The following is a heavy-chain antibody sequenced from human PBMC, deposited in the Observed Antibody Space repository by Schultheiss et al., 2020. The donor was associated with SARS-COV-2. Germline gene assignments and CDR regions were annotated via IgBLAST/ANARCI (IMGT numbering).Heavy chain of an antibody. V-gene: IGHV3-11*04. D-gene: IGHD3-3*01. Sequence: GGSLRLSCAASGFAFRDYQMSWIRQAPGKGLEWVSYISSRGSTIYYADSVKGRFTISRDNSKNTLYLQMNSLRAEDTAVYYCAREGDWSGYYPGWFDPWGQGTLVTVSS. CDR1: GFAFRDYQ. CDR2: ISSRGSTI. CDR3: AREGDWSGYYPGWFDP. J-gene: IGHJ5*02.